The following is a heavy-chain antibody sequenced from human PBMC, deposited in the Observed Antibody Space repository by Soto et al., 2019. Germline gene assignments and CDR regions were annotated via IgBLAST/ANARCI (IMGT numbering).Heavy chain of an antibody. CDR3: AKDQFDWLSNIDY. J-gene: IGHJ4*02. D-gene: IGHD3-9*01. CDR1: GFTFSSYA. Sequence: GXSLRLSCAASGFTFSSYAMSCVRQAPGKGLEWVSAISGSGGSTYYADSVKGRFTISRDNSKNTLYLQMNSLRAEDTAVYYCAKDQFDWLSNIDYWGQGTLVTVSS. V-gene: IGHV3-23*01. CDR2: ISGSGGST.